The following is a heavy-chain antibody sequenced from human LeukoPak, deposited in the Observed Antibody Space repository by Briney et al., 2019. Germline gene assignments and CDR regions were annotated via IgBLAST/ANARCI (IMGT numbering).Heavy chain of an antibody. V-gene: IGHV1-46*01. J-gene: IGHJ4*02. Sequence: ASVKVSCKASGYTFTSYYMHWVRQAPGQGLEWMGIINPSGGSTSYAQKLQGRVTMTTDTSTSTAYMELRSLRSDDTAVYYCARSLSGYYLDYWGQGTLVTVSS. CDR2: INPSGGST. CDR1: GYTFTSYY. CDR3: ARSLSGYYLDY. D-gene: IGHD3-3*01.